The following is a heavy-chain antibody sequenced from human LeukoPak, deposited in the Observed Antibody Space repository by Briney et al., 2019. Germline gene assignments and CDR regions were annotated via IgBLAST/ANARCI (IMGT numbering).Heavy chain of an antibody. J-gene: IGHJ4*02. CDR2: ISGSGGST. CDR3: AKDIVLMVYASY. D-gene: IGHD2-8*01. CDR1: GFTFSSYA. Sequence: GGSLRLPCAASGFTFSSYAMSWVRQAPGKGLEWVSAISGSGGSTYYADSVKGRFTISRDNSKNTLYLQMNRLRAEDTAVYYCAKDIVLMVYASYWGQGTLVTVSS. V-gene: IGHV3-23*01.